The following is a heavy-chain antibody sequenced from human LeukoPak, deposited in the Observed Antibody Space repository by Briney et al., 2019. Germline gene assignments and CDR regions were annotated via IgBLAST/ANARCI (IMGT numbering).Heavy chain of an antibody. CDR3: ARVKSVMGWFDP. Sequence: GGSLRLSCAASGFTFSSYEMNWVRQAPGKGLEWVSYISSSGSTIYYADSVKGRLTISRDNAKNSLYLQMNSLRAEDTAVYYCARVKSVMGWFDPWGQGTLVTVSS. V-gene: IGHV3-48*03. D-gene: IGHD2-8*01. J-gene: IGHJ5*02. CDR1: GFTFSSYE. CDR2: ISSSGSTI.